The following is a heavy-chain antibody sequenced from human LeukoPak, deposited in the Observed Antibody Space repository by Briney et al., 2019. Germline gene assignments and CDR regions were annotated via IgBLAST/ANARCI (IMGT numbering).Heavy chain of an antibody. CDR1: GFTFSSYE. CDR2: ISSSGSTI. Sequence: SGGSLRLSCAASGFTFSSYEMNWVRQAPGKGLEGVSYISSSGSTIYYADSVKGRFTISRDNAKNSLYLQMNSLRAEDTAVYYCARVGKSGSYFKSRFFDIWGQGTMVTVSS. D-gene: IGHD1-26*01. CDR3: ARVGKSGSYFKSRFFDI. J-gene: IGHJ3*02. V-gene: IGHV3-48*03.